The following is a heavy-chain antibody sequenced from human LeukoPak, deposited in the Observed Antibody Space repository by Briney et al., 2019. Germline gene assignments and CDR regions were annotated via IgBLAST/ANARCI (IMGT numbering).Heavy chain of an antibody. Sequence: PSETLSLTCAVYGGSFSGYYWSWIRQPPGKGLEWVSAISGSGGSTYYADSVEGRFTISRDNSKNTLYLQMNSLRAEDTAVYYCARLKHGYYYDSSVTYYFDYWGQGTLVTVSS. CDR1: GGSFSGYY. V-gene: IGHV3-23*01. CDR3: ARLKHGYYYDSSVTYYFDY. D-gene: IGHD3-22*01. CDR2: ISGSGGST. J-gene: IGHJ4*02.